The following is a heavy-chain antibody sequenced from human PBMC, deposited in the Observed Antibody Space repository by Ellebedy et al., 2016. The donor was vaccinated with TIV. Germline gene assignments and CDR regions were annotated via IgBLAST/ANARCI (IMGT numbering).Heavy chain of an antibody. D-gene: IGHD6-19*01. CDR3: AREGYSSGWYLASIDY. J-gene: IGHJ4*02. Sequence: AASVKVSCKASGYTFTSYAMHWVRQAPGQRLEWMGWINAGNGNTKYSQKFQGRVTITRDTSASTAYMELSSLRSEDTSVYYCAREGYSSGWYLASIDYWGQGTLVTVSS. CDR2: INAGNGNT. CDR1: GYTFTSYA. V-gene: IGHV1-3*01.